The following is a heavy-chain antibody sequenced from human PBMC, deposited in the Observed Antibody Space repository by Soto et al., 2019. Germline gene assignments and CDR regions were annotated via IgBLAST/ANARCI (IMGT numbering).Heavy chain of an antibody. CDR3: AREDFYYDSSGYYYYYYGMDV. V-gene: IGHV1-18*01. D-gene: IGHD3-22*01. CDR1: GYTFTSYG. J-gene: IGHJ6*02. CDR2: ISAYNGNT. Sequence: ASVKVSCKASGYTFTSYGISWVRQAPGQGLEWMGWISAYNGNTNYAQKLQGRVTMTTDTSTSTAYMELRSLRSDDTAVYYCAREDFYYDSSGYYYYYYGMDVWGQGTTVTVSS.